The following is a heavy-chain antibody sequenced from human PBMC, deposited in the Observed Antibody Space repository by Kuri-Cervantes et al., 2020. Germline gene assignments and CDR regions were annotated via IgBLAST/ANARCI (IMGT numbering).Heavy chain of an antibody. J-gene: IGHJ6*02. Sequence: GGSLRLSCAASGFIFSSFGMHWVRQAPGKGLEWVANTKQDGSEKYYVDSVKGRFTISRDNAKNSLYLQMNSLRAEDTAVYYCARVPTGRMVDVWGQGTTVTVSS. CDR3: ARVPTGRMVDV. V-gene: IGHV3-7*01. CDR2: TKQDGSEK. D-gene: IGHD2-8*01. CDR1: GFIFSSFG.